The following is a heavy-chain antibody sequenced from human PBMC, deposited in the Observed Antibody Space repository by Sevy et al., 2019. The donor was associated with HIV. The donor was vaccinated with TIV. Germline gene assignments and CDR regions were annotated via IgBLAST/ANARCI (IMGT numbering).Heavy chain of an antibody. D-gene: IGHD2-21*01. CDR3: ARAIPNYYYGMDV. J-gene: IGHJ6*02. CDR1: GASISGYY. Sequence: SETLSLTCTVSGASISGYYWSWIRQPPGKGLEWIGYIFYSRSTHYSPSLKSRVTISVDTSKNQFSLRLSSMTAADTAVYYCARAIPNYYYGMDVWGQGTTVTVSS. CDR2: IFYSRST. V-gene: IGHV4-59*01.